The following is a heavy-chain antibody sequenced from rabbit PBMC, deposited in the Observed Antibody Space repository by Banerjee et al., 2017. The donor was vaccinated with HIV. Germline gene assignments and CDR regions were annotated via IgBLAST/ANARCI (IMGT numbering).Heavy chain of an antibody. CDR1: GFDLSSYYH. D-gene: IGHD7-1*01. Sequence: QEQLEESGGGLVKPEGSLTLTCKASGFDLSSYYHMCWVRQAPGKGLEWIACIYAGSSGSTYYASWAKGRITISKTSWTTVTLQMTSLTAADTATYFCARDLTGVTGWNFNLWGPGTLVTVS. CDR3: ARDLTGVTGWNFNL. J-gene: IGHJ4*01. V-gene: IGHV1S45*01. CDR2: IYAGSSGST.